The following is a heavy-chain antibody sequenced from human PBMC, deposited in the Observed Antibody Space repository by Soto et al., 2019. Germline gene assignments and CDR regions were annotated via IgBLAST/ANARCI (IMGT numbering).Heavy chain of an antibody. J-gene: IGHJ4*02. D-gene: IGHD6-19*01. CDR2: FIPVLGIA. V-gene: IGHV1-69*02. CDR1: GGTFSSYS. CDR3: ARYTSGASH. Sequence: QVQLVQSGAEVKKPGSSVKVSCTASGGTFSSYSVSWVRQAPGQGLEWMGRFIPVLGIANYAPKFQGRVTITADNSTRTAYLELSSLRSEDTAGYYCARYTSGASHWGQGTLGTVSA.